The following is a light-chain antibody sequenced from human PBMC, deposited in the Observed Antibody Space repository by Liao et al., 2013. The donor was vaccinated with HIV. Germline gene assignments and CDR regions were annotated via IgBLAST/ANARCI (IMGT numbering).Light chain of an antibody. Sequence: SYELTQPPSVSVSPGQTAIIPCSGDKLGNKYACWFQQRPGQSPVLVIYQDVKRPSGIPERFSGSNSGNTATLTIGGTQAMDEADYYCQAWDSSTPVVFGGGTKLTVL. V-gene: IGLV3-1*01. J-gene: IGLJ2*01. CDR2: QDV. CDR3: QAWDSSTPVV. CDR1: KLGNKY.